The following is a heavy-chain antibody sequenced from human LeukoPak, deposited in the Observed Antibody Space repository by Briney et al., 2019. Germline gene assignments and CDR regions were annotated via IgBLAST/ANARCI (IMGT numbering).Heavy chain of an antibody. CDR1: GFTFSSYS. J-gene: IGHJ3*02. V-gene: IGHV3-21*01. CDR3: ARDRSYDSSGYYYAGAFDI. Sequence: GGSLRLSCAASGFTFSSYSMNWVRQAPGKGLEWVSSIISSSSYIYYADSVKGRFTISRDNAKNSLYLQMNSLRAEDTAVYYCARDRSYDSSGYYYAGAFDIWGQGTMVTVSS. CDR2: IISSSSYI. D-gene: IGHD3-22*01.